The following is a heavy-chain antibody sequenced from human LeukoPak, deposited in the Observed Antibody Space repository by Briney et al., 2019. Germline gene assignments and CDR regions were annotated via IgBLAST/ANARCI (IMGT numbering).Heavy chain of an antibody. V-gene: IGHV3-48*01. CDR3: ARDGDPYYYDSSGSGPFDI. CDR1: GFTFSSYG. J-gene: IGHJ3*02. Sequence: GGSLRLSCAASGFTFSSYGMSWVRQAPGRGLEWVSYISSSSSTIYYADSVKGRFTISRDNAKNSLYLQMNSLRAEDTAVYYCARDGDPYYYDSSGSGPFDIWGQGTMVTVSS. D-gene: IGHD3-22*01. CDR2: ISSSSSTI.